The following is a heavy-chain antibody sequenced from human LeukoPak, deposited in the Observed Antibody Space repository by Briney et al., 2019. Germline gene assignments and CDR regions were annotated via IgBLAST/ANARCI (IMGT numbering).Heavy chain of an antibody. J-gene: IGHJ4*02. CDR3: TTGLVVVPAATALDY. Sequence: GGSLRLSCAASGFTFSNAWMSWVRQAPGKGLEWVGRIKSRTDGGTTDYAAPVKGRFTISRDDSKNTLYLQMNSLKTEDTAVYYCTTGLVVVPAATALDYWGQGTLVTVSS. CDR2: IKSRTDGGTT. V-gene: IGHV3-15*01. D-gene: IGHD2-2*01. CDR1: GFTFSNAW.